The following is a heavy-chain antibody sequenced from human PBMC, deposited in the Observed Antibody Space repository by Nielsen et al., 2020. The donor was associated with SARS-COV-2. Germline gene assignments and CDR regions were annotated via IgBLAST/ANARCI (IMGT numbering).Heavy chain of an antibody. J-gene: IGHJ4*02. D-gene: IGHD5-18*01. CDR3: ARVDTAMVTYY. Sequence: ASVKVSCKASGYIFSDYYLHWLRQAPGQGLEWMGRINPNSGGTNYGQTFQGRFTMTRDTSISTAYMELSSLRSEDTAVYYCARVDTAMVTYYWGQGTLVTVSS. CDR2: INPNSGGT. V-gene: IGHV1-2*06. CDR1: GYIFSDYY.